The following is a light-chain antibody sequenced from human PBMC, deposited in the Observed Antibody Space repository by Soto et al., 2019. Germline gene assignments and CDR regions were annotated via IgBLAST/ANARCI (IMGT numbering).Light chain of an antibody. CDR3: AAWDDSLNGLV. V-gene: IGLV1-44*01. CDR2: SNN. CDR1: SSNIGRNT. Sequence: QSVLTQPPSASGTPGQRVTISCSGSSSNIGRNTVDWYQHLPGAAPKLLIYSNNQRPSGVTDRFSGSKSVTSASLAISGLQSEDEADYYCAAWDDSLNGLVFGGGTKLTVL. J-gene: IGLJ3*02.